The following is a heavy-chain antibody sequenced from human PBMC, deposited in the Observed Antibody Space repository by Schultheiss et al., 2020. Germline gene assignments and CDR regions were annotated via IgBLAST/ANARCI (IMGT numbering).Heavy chain of an antibody. D-gene: IGHD3-22*01. V-gene: IGHV1-2*06. CDR3: AKERLTSDTMTVSLAN. Sequence: ASVKVSCKASGYSLIGYYLYWVRQAPGQGLEWMGRLSAFSGNTNYAQKFQGRVSMTRDTSINTAYMELTRLTPDDTAVYFCAKERLTSDTMTVSLANWGQGTLVTVSS. CDR1: GYSLIGYY. CDR2: LSAFSGNT. J-gene: IGHJ4*02.